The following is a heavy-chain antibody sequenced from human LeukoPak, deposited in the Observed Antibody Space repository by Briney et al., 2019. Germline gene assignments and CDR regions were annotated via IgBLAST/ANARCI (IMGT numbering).Heavy chain of an antibody. CDR2: INQNGSEK. D-gene: IGHD3-10*01. CDR1: GFTFGNCW. V-gene: IGHV3-7*03. CDR3: TRDQTRPPQGEN. Sequence: PGGSLRLSCAASGFTFGNCWMSWVRQAPGKGLAWVANINQNGSEKDYVDSVKGRFTVSRDNAKNSLYLQMNSLRAEDTAVYYCTRDQTRPPQGENWGQGTRVTVSS. J-gene: IGHJ4*02.